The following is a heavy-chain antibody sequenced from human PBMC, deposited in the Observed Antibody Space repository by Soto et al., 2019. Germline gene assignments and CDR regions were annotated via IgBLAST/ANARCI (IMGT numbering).Heavy chain of an antibody. CDR1: GYTFTSYG. V-gene: IGHV1-18*04. CDR3: AMDYGDRPEYFKH. J-gene: IGHJ1*01. D-gene: IGHD4-17*01. Sequence: QVQLVQSGPDLKGPGASMKVSCKATGYTFTSYGISWVLQAPGQGLEWMAWISPLKGRTQYSQKAQGRVTLSTDTSSTTAYMEITTLRVDDTAVYYCAMDYGDRPEYFKHWGQGTLVTVS. CDR2: ISPLKGRT.